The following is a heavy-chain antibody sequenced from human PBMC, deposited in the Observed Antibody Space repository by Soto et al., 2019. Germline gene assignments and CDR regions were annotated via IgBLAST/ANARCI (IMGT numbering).Heavy chain of an antibody. CDR3: AREVRDGYSDY. J-gene: IGHJ4*02. CDR1: GFTFSSYA. V-gene: IGHV3-30-3*01. D-gene: IGHD1-1*01. Sequence: ESGGGVVQPGRSLRLSCAASGFTFSSYAMHWVRQAPGKGLEWVAVISYDGSNKYYADSVKGRFTISRDNSKNTLYLQMNSLRAEDTAVYYCAREVRDGYSDYWGQGTLVTVSS. CDR2: ISYDGSNK.